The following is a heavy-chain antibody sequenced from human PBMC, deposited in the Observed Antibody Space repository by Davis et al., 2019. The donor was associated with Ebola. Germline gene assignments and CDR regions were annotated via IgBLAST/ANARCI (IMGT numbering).Heavy chain of an antibody. CDR2: ISATGGST. CDR1: GFTFSSYS. V-gene: IGHV3-23*01. D-gene: IGHD6-19*01. J-gene: IGHJ4*02. Sequence: GESLKISCAASGFTFSSYSMSWVRQAPGKGLEWVSAISATGGSTYYADSVKGRFIISRDNSKNTLYLQMNSLRAEDTAVYYCARDPGYSSGWVDYWGQGTLVTVSS. CDR3: ARDPGYSSGWVDY.